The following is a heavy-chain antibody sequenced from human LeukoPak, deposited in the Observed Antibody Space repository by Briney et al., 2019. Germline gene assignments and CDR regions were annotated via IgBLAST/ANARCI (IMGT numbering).Heavy chain of an antibody. CDR1: GYTFTSYD. CDR2: MNPNSGNT. J-gene: IGHJ4*02. D-gene: IGHD6-13*01. CDR3: AREHRGYSTY. V-gene: IGHV1-18*01. Sequence: ASVKVSCKASGYTFTSYDINWVRQATGQGLEWMGWMNPNSGNTNYAQKLQGRVTMTTDTSTSTAYMELRSLRSDDTAVYYCAREHRGYSTYWGQGTLVTVSS.